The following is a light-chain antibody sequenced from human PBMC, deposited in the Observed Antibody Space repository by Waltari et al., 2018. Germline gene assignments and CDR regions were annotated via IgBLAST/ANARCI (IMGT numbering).Light chain of an antibody. J-gene: IGKJ2*01. V-gene: IGKV1-39*01. CDR2: AAS. CDR3: QQYNNWPPGDT. Sequence: DIQMTQSPSSLSASVGDRVTITCRASQSISSYLNWYQQKPGKAPKLLIYAASSLQSGVPSRCSGSGSGTDFTLTISSLQSEDSAVYYCQQYNNWPPGDTFGQGTRLEVK. CDR1: QSISSY.